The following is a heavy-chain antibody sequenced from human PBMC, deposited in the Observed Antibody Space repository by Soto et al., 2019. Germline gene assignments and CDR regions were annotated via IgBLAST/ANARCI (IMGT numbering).Heavy chain of an antibody. Sequence: GGSLRLSCAASGFTFSSYAMSWVRQAPGKGLEWGSAISGSGGSTYYADSVKGRFTISRDNSKNTLYLQMNSLRAEDTAVYYCAKGNWNYGAMIDYWGQGTLVTVSS. J-gene: IGHJ4*02. CDR1: GFTFSSYA. D-gene: IGHD1-7*01. CDR2: ISGSGGST. CDR3: AKGNWNYGAMIDY. V-gene: IGHV3-23*01.